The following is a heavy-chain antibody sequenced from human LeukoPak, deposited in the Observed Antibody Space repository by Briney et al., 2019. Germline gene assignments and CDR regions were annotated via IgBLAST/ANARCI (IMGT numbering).Heavy chain of an antibody. D-gene: IGHD3-3*01. Sequence: TSETLSLTCTVSGGSISSSSYYWRWLRQPPGKGLGCIGSNGYSSSTYYNPSIKTLVTISAATSKNQFSLKLSSVTAADTAVYYCPRRGGYDFWSGYYSRYYHYYYMDVWGKGTTVTVSS. CDR3: PRRGGYDFWSGYYSRYYHYYYMDV. V-gene: IGHV4-39*07. J-gene: IGHJ6*03. CDR2: NGYSSST. CDR1: GGSISSSSYY.